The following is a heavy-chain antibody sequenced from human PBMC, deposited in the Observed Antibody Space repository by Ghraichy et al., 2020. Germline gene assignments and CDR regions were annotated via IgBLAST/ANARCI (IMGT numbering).Heavy chain of an antibody. V-gene: IGHV3-23*01. CDR1: GFSFSSYA. J-gene: IGHJ4*02. CDR2: IYDSGTAA. Sequence: SCAASGFSFSSYAMSWVRQAPGKALEWVSAIYDSGTAAFYADSVKGRFTISRDNSQETLYLQMNGLRVDDTAVYYCARPSPYGTTWHGGIDYWGQGTLVTVSS. D-gene: IGHD3-10*01. CDR3: ARPSPYGTTWHGGIDY.